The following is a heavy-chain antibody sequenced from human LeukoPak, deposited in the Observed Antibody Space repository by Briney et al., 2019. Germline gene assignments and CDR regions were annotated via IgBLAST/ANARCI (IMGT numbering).Heavy chain of an antibody. CDR3: ARSDYPNQPSDAFDI. J-gene: IGHJ3*02. Sequence: GASVKVSCKASGYTFTGYYMHWVRQAPGQGLEWMGWINPNSGGTNYAQKFQGRVTMTRDTSISTAYMELSRLRSDDTAVYYCARSDYPNQPSDAFDIWGQGTMVTVSS. D-gene: IGHD5-12*01. CDR2: INPNSGGT. V-gene: IGHV1-2*02. CDR1: GYTFTGYY.